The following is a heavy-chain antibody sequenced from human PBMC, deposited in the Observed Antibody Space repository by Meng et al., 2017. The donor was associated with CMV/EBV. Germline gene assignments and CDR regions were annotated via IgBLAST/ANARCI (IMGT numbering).Heavy chain of an antibody. CDR3: ARDALYCGGDCYSDY. Sequence: GESLKISCAASGFTFSSYWMHWVRQAPGKGLVWVSRINSDGSSTSYADSVKGRFTISRDNAKNTLYLQMNSLRVEDTAVYYCARDALYCGGDCYSDYWGQGTLVTVSS. CDR1: GFTFSSYW. CDR2: INSDGSST. D-gene: IGHD2-21*01. J-gene: IGHJ4*02. V-gene: IGHV3-74*01.